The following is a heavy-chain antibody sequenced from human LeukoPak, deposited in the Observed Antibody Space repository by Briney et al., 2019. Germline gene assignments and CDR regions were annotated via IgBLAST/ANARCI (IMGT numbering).Heavy chain of an antibody. J-gene: IGHJ4*02. Sequence: SVKVSCKASGGTFSSYAISWVRQAPGQGLEWMGGIIPIFGTANYAQKFQGRVTITADESTSTAYMELSSLRSEDTAVYYCARVPAGFHYDSSGTWGQGTLVTVSS. CDR1: GGTFSSYA. CDR2: IIPIFGTA. CDR3: ARVPAGFHYDSSGT. D-gene: IGHD3-22*01. V-gene: IGHV1-69*13.